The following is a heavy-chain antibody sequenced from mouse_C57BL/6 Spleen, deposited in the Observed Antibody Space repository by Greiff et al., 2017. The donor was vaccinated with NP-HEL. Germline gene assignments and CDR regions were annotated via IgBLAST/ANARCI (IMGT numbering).Heavy chain of an antibody. CDR2: ISSGGDYI. Sequence: EVHLVESGEGLVKPGGSLKLSCAASGFTFSSYAMSWVRQTPEKRLEWVAYISSGGDYIYYADTVKGRFTISRDNARNNLYLQMSSLKSEDTAMYYCTRGHGSYAMDYWGQGTSVTVSS. CDR1: GFTFSSYA. V-gene: IGHV5-9-1*02. D-gene: IGHD1-1*01. CDR3: TRGHGSYAMDY. J-gene: IGHJ4*01.